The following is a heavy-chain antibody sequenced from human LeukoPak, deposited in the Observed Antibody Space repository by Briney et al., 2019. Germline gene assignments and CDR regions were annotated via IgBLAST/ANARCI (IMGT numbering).Heavy chain of an antibody. CDR3: ARDRGCSGGSCRYKWFDP. D-gene: IGHD2-15*01. CDR2: IYSGGNT. Sequence: PGGSLRLSCAASGFTVSSNYMSWVRQAPGKGREWVSVIYSGGNTYYADSVKGRFTISRDNSKNPLYLQMTSLRAEDTAVYYCARDRGCSGGSCRYKWFDPWGQGTLVTVSS. CDR1: GFTVSSNY. J-gene: IGHJ5*02. V-gene: IGHV3-53*01.